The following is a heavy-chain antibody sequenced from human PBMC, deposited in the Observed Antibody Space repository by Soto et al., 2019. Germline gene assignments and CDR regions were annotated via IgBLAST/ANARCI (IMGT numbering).Heavy chain of an antibody. V-gene: IGHV4-31*03. Sequence: QVQLQESGPGLVKPSQTLSLTCTVSGGSISSGGYYWSWIRQHPGKGLEWIGYIYYSGSTYYNPSLKSRVTISVATSKNQFSLKLSSVTAADTAVYYCARDSGEVLLYNYYYYGMDVWGQGTTVTVSS. J-gene: IGHJ6*02. CDR1: GGSISSGGYY. D-gene: IGHD3-10*01. CDR2: IYYSGST. CDR3: ARDSGEVLLYNYYYYGMDV.